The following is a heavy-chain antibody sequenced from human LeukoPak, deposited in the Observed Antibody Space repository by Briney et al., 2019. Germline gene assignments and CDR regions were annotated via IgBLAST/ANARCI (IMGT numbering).Heavy chain of an antibody. CDR1: GFTASSNY. V-gene: IGHV3-66*01. CDR2: IFKSGTT. J-gene: IGHJ4*02. D-gene: IGHD7-27*01. CDR3: ARENWGAFDC. Sequence: GGSLRLSCAASGFTASSNYMSWVRQGPGKGLEWVSAIFKSGTTYYADSVKDRFTISRDNSKNTLYLQMNSLRAEDTAVYYCARENWGAFDCWGQGTLVTASS.